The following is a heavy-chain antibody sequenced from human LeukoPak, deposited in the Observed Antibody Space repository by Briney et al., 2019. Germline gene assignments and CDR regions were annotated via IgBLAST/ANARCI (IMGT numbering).Heavy chain of an antibody. D-gene: IGHD3-10*01. CDR3: ASSLTYYYGSGRGPYFDY. CDR1: VDSTTSSYY. CDR2: ISHSGNT. V-gene: IGHV4-38-2*01. J-gene: IGHJ4*02. Sequence: SETLSLTCSVSVDSTTSSYYWGWIRQTPGTGLEWIGTISHSGNTYYNPSLKSRVTISVDTSKNHFSLKLSSVTAADTAVYYCASSLTYYYGSGRGPYFDYWGQGTLVTVSS.